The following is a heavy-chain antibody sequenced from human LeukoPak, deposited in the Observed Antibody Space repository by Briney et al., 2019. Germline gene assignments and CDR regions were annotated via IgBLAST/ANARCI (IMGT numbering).Heavy chain of an antibody. Sequence: QTGGSLRLSCSASGFIFRHYAVNWVRQSPGKGLEWVSGISGSGDSTYYADSVKGRFTISRDNAKNSLYLQMNSLRAEDTAVYYCAELGITMIGGVWGKGTTVTISS. V-gene: IGHV3-48*03. J-gene: IGHJ6*04. D-gene: IGHD3-10*02. CDR2: ISGSGDST. CDR3: AELGITMIGGV. CDR1: GFIFRHYA.